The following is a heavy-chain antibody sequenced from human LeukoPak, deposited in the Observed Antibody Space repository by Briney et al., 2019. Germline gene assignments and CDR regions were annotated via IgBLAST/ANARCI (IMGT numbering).Heavy chain of an antibody. D-gene: IGHD6-6*01. CDR3: ARGRPHDY. CDR1: GFTVSSNS. CDR2: ISSAGST. Sequence: GGSLRLSCAASGFTVSSNSMSWVRQAPGKGLEWVSLISSAGSTYYADSVKGRFTISRDNSKNTLYLQMNTLGAEDTAMYYCARGRPHDYWGQGTLVTVSS. V-gene: IGHV3-66*01. J-gene: IGHJ4*02.